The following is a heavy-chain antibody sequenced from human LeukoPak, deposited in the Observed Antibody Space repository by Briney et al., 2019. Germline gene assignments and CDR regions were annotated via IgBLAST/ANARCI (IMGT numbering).Heavy chain of an antibody. CDR2: IASDGKDK. J-gene: IGHJ4*02. Sequence: PWGSLRLSCEASAFTFRSYAMHWLRQAPGQGLEWVAVIASDGKDKHLADSVKGRFAISRDNSRNTLYLQMNSLTAEDTAVYYCVKDGAKPAAGYYFDYWGQGTPVTVSS. V-gene: IGHV3-30*18. D-gene: IGHD6-13*01. CDR3: VKDGAKPAAGYYFDY. CDR1: AFTFRSYA.